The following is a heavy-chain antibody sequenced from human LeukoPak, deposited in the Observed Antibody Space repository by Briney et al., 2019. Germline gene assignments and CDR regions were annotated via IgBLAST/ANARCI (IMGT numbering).Heavy chain of an antibody. D-gene: IGHD1-7*01. V-gene: IGHV3-7*01. Sequence: GGSLRLSCAASGFTFSSYWMSWVRQAPEKGLEWVANIKQDGSEKYYVDSVKGRFTISRDNAKNSLYLQMNSLRAEDTAVYYCAREVQLELLSYFDYWGQGTLVTVSS. J-gene: IGHJ4*02. CDR2: IKQDGSEK. CDR3: AREVQLELLSYFDY. CDR1: GFTFSSYW.